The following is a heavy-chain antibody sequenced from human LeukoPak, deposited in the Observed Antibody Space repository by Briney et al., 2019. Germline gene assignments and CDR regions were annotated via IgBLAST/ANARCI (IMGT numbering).Heavy chain of an antibody. CDR3: ARRGVWFGELPDY. D-gene: IGHD3-10*01. V-gene: IGHV4-34*01. Sequence: SETLSLTCTVSDDSITMYYWTWIRQPPGKGLEWIGEINHSGSTNYNPSLKSRVTISVDTSKNQFSLKLSSVTAADTAVYYCARRGVWFGELPDYWGQGTLVTVSS. CDR1: DDSITMYY. J-gene: IGHJ4*02. CDR2: INHSGST.